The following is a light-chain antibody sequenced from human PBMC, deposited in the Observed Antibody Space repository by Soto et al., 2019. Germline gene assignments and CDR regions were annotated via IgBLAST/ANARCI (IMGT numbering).Light chain of an antibody. Sequence: IVLTQSPGTLSLSPGERATLSCRASQSVSSSYLAWYQQKPGQAPRLLIFGASSRATGIPDRFSGSGSGTDFTLTISRLEPEDFAVYYCQQYGSSPPAVAFGQGTKVDIK. CDR1: QSVSSSY. CDR3: QQYGSSPPAVA. J-gene: IGKJ1*01. CDR2: GAS. V-gene: IGKV3-20*01.